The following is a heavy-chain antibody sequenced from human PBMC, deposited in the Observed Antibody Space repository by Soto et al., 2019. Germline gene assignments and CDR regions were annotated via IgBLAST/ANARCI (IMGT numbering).Heavy chain of an antibody. CDR2: ISSNGGST. J-gene: IGHJ6*03. Sequence: GGSLRLSCAASGFTFSSYAMHWVRQAPGKGLEYVSAISSNGGSTYYPNCVKGRFTFSRDNSKNTLYLQMGSLRAEDIAVYYCASRSRDFLSGYLVDYYYYYMDVWGKGTTVTVSS. CDR3: ASRSRDFLSGYLVDYYYYYMDV. CDR1: GFTFSSYA. V-gene: IGHV3-64*01. D-gene: IGHD3-3*01.